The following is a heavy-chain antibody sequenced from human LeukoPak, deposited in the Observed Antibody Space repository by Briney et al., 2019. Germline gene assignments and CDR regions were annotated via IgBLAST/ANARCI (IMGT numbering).Heavy chain of an antibody. CDR2: IYYTGST. CDR1: GGSVSSTSYY. CDR3: ARAQGYSSGWDFQH. J-gene: IGHJ1*01. V-gene: IGHV4-61*01. Sequence: PSETLSLTCTVSGGSVSSTSYYWGWIRQTPGMGLEWIGYIYYTGSTNYNPSLKSRVTISVDASKNQFSLKMSSMTAADTAVYYCARAQGYSSGWDFQHWGQGTLVTVSS. D-gene: IGHD6-19*01.